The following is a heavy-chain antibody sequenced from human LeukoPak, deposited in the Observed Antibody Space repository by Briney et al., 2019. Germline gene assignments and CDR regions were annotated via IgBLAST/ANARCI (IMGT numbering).Heavy chain of an antibody. Sequence: GESLKISCKGSGYSFTSYWIGWVRQVPGKGLEWMGIIYPGDSDTRYSPSFQGQVTISADKSISTAYLQWSSLKASDTAMYYCARHRNDSSGYYYLRYWGQGTLVTVSS. V-gene: IGHV5-51*01. D-gene: IGHD3-22*01. CDR2: IYPGDSDT. CDR1: GYSFTSYW. J-gene: IGHJ4*02. CDR3: ARHRNDSSGYYYLRY.